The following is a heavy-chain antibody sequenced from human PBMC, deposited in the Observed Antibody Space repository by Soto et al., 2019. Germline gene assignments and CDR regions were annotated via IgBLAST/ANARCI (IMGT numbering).Heavy chain of an antibody. Sequence: EVQLVESGGNLVQPGGSLRLSCAASGFTFSNFEMHWVRQAPGKGLEWVSYINTAGSTKYYAESVKGRFTICRDNARNSLFLQMNSMRAEDTAVYYCARAECSNTNCLTAYYSYGLDVWGQGTTVTVSS. CDR3: ARAECSNTNCLTAYYSYGLDV. CDR2: INTAGSTK. J-gene: IGHJ6*02. V-gene: IGHV3-48*03. D-gene: IGHD2-2*01. CDR1: GFTFSNFE.